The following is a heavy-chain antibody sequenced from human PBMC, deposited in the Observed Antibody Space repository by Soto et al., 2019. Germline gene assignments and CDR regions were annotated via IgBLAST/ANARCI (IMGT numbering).Heavy chain of an antibody. D-gene: IGHD6-13*01. CDR3: ARVPGIAAGPDP. V-gene: IGHV3-21*01. CDR2: ISSSSSYI. CDR1: GFTFSSYS. Sequence: LRLSCAASGFTFSSYSMNWVRQAPGKGLEWVSSISSSSSYIYYADSVKGRFTISRDNAKNSLYLQMNSLRAEDTAVYYCARVPGIAAGPDPWGQGTLVTVSS. J-gene: IGHJ4*02.